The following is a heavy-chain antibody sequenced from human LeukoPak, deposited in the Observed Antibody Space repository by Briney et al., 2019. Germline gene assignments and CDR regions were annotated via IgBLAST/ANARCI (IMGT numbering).Heavy chain of an antibody. Sequence: PGGSLRLSCAASGFTFSSYAMSWVRQAPGKGLEWVSAISGSGGSTYYADSVKGRFTISRDNAKNSLYLQMNSLRAEDTAVYYCARVSRSNSLNFDYWGQGTLVTVSS. D-gene: IGHD4-23*01. V-gene: IGHV3-23*01. CDR3: ARVSRSNSLNFDY. J-gene: IGHJ4*02. CDR1: GFTFSSYA. CDR2: ISGSGGST.